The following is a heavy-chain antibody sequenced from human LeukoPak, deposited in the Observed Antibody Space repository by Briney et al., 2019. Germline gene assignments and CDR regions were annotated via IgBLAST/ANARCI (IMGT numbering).Heavy chain of an antibody. J-gene: IGHJ4*02. CDR1: GGTFSSYA. CDR3: ARDLDRRIAAAGLY. V-gene: IGHV1-46*01. Sequence: ASVTVSCKASGGTFSSYAISWVRQAPGQGLEWMGIINPSGGSTSYAQKFQGRVTMTRDTSTSTVYMELSSLRSEDTAVYYCARDLDRRIAAAGLYWGQGTLVTVSS. CDR2: INPSGGST. D-gene: IGHD6-13*01.